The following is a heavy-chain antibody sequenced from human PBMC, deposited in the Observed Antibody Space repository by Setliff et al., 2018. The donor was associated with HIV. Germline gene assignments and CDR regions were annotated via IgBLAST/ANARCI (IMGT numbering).Heavy chain of an antibody. J-gene: IGHJ6*02. CDR1: GFTFSRYA. V-gene: IGHV3-23*01. D-gene: IGHD2-15*01. Sequence: GGSLRLSCAASGFTFSRYAMTWVRQAPGKGLEWVSGISGSGIGSNYTDSVKGRFTISRDNSKNTVYLQINSLRAEDTAVYYCPKDFPEWWEPLRTDDYYYAMDVWGQGTTVTVSS. CDR2: ISGSGIGS. CDR3: PKDFPEWWEPLRTDDYYYAMDV.